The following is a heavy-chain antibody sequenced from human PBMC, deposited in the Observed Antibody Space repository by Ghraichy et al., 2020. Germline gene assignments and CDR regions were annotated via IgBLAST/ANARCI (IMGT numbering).Heavy chain of an antibody. J-gene: IGHJ2*01. CDR1: GGSFSGYY. CDR2: INHSGST. V-gene: IGHV4-34*01. CDR3: ARRGVSLTRKYFDL. D-gene: IGHD1/OR15-1a*01. Sequence: SETLSLICAVYGGSFSGYYWSWIRQTPGKGLECIGEINHSGSTNYNPSLKSRVTILVDTSKNQFSLKLSSVTAADTAVYYCARRGVSLTRKYFDLWGRGTLVTVSS.